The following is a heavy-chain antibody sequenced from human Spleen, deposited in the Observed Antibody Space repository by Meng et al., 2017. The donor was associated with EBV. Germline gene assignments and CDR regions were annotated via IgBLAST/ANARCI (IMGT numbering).Heavy chain of an antibody. CDR3: AREVASYYWLDP. D-gene: IGHD2-21*01. CDR2: LYNGYTS. Sequence: HRQEGGPGLRQPSEAQSRTLAASGGSSSRSNWWGWHRQPPGMELVGRLKLYNGYTSYYNPPHSRLVTTSDNKSKNQFFLLLSSVTAANTAFYYWAREVASYYWLDPWGQGTLVTVSS. J-gene: IGHJ5*02. CDR1: GGSSSRSNW. V-gene: IGHV4-4*02.